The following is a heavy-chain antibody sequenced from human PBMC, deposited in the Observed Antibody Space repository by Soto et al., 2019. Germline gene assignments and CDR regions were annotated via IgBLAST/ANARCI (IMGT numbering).Heavy chain of an antibody. CDR3: ARVVMTTVPASFYYGLDV. CDR1: GGTFSTYG. V-gene: IGHV1-69*18. Sequence: QVQLVQSGAEVRKPGSSVTVSCKASGGTFSTYGITWVRQAPGQGLEWMGNIIPLIGTANYAQRVRGRVKSTADESTTPAYKELTSLRSEDTAVYYCARVVMTTVPASFYYGLDVWGQGTTVTVSS. CDR2: IIPLIGTA. J-gene: IGHJ6*02. D-gene: IGHD4-4*01.